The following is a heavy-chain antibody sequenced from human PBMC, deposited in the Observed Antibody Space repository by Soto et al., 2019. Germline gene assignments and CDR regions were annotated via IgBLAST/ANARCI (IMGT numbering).Heavy chain of an antibody. J-gene: IGHJ5*01. CDR1: SCSSNRAYY. CDR2: ISHSGTS. CDR3: ARASGGQSGWGHWYDS. D-gene: IGHD2-21*02. Sequence: PXEVLSISLTVASCSSNRAYYGSWIRQTPGNGLEWIVSISHSGTSFYNPSLRSRVTISMDTSNNHFSLKLNSLTATDTAVYYFARASGGQSGWGHWYDSWGQGTLVTVSS. V-gene: IGHV4-38-2*02.